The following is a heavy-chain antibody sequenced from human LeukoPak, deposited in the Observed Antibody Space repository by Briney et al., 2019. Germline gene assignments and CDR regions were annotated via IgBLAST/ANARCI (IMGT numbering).Heavy chain of an antibody. CDR1: GFTVNSNY. D-gene: IGHD5-24*01. J-gene: IGHJ4*02. V-gene: IGHV3-53*01. CDR2: IYSDATT. CDR3: ARAREMGTSSGVGY. Sequence: GGSLTLSRAASGFTVNSNYMSWVRQAPGKGLECVSVIYSDATTYYADSVKGRFTISRDNSKNTVYLQMNSLRADDTAVYFCARAREMGTSSGVGYWGQGTLVIVFS.